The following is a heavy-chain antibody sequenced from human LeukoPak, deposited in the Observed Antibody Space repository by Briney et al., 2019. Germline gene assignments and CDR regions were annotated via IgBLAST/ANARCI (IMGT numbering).Heavy chain of an antibody. CDR3: ARVLCGSCYRLFPPDTYYFEY. CDR1: GFTFSSYW. CDR2: IKQDGSEK. D-gene: IGHD2-15*01. Sequence: PGGSLRLSCAASGFTFSSYWMSWVRQAPGKGLEWVANIKQDGSEKYYVDSVKGRFTISRDNAKNSLYLQMNSLRAEDTAVYYCARVLCGSCYRLFPPDTYYFEYWGQGTLVTVSS. V-gene: IGHV3-7*01. J-gene: IGHJ4*02.